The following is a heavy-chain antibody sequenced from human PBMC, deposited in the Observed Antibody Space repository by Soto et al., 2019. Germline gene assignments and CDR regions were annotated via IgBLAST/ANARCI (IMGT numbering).Heavy chain of an antibody. V-gene: IGHV3-11*05. CDR1: GFTFSDYY. CDR2: ISSSTSHT. Sequence: QVQLVESGGGLVKPGGSLRLSCAVSGFTFSDYYMTWIRQAPGKGLEWVSYISSSTSHTNYADSVKGRFTISRDNAKKSLFLQMNSLRGEDTAVYYCARGRGAAADYFDFWGQGTLVTVSS. D-gene: IGHD6-13*01. CDR3: ARGRGAAADYFDF. J-gene: IGHJ4*02.